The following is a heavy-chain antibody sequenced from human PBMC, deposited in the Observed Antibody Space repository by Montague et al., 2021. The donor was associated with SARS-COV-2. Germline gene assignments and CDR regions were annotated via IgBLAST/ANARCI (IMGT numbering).Heavy chain of an antibody. D-gene: IGHD2-2*01. Sequence: SETLSLTCAVSGASTSSNSYYWCCIRQPPGKGLDWIGSFYYTGYTXYTPSVKSRVTISGDTSKNQFSLNLTSVTAADTAVYYCARIVGDCSSDSCYAVRWGQGTVVTVSS. CDR2: FYYTGYT. V-gene: IGHV4-39*01. CDR1: GASTSSNSYY. J-gene: IGHJ4*02. CDR3: ARIVGDCSSDSCYAVR.